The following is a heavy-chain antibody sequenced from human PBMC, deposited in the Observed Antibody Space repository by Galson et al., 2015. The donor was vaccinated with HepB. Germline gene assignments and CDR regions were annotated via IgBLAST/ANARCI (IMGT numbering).Heavy chain of an antibody. CDR3: ARDYDFWSGYFGY. Sequence: SVKVSCKASGYTFTGYYMHWVRQAPGQGLEWMGWINPNSGGTNYAQKLQGRVTMTRDTSISTVYMELSRLRSDDTAVYYCARDYDFWSGYFGYWGQGTLVTVSS. CDR2: INPNSGGT. J-gene: IGHJ4*02. CDR1: GYTFTGYY. D-gene: IGHD3-3*01. V-gene: IGHV1-2*02.